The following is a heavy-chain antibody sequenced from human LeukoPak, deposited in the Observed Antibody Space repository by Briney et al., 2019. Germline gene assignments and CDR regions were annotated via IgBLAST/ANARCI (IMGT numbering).Heavy chain of an antibody. CDR1: GFTFSSYS. CDR2: ISSSSSYI. J-gene: IGHJ6*02. V-gene: IGHV3-21*01. Sequence: GGSLRLSCAASGFTFSSYSMNWVRQAPGKGLEWVSSISSSSSYIYYADPVKGRFTISRDNAKNSLYLQMNSLRAEDTAVYYCARNYGSGSYPYYGMDVWGQGTTVTVSS. CDR3: ARNYGSGSYPYYGMDV. D-gene: IGHD3-10*01.